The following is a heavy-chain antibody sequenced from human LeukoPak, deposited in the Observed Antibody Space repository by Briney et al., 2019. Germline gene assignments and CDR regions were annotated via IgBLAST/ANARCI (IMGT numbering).Heavy chain of an antibody. CDR1: GYTLTELS. CDR3: ATDPGVRQLWLRLFDY. J-gene: IGHJ4*02. D-gene: IGHD5-18*01. Sequence: ASVKVSCKVSGYTLTELSMHWVRQASGKGLEWMGGFDPEDGETIYAQKFQGRVTMTEDTSTDTAYMELSSLRSEDTAVYYCATDPGVRQLWLRLFDYWGQGTLVTVSS. CDR2: FDPEDGET. V-gene: IGHV1-24*01.